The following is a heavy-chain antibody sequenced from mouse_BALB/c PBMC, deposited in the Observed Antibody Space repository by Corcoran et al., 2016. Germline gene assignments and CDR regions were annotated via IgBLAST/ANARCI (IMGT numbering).Heavy chain of an antibody. D-gene: IGHD1-1*01. CDR2: INPRSGGT. CDR1: GYTFTDYN. Sequence: EDQLQQSGPELVKPGTSVKISGKASGYTFTDYNMDWVRQSHGKSLEWIGDINPRSGGTIYNQTFKGKATLTLDKSSSTAYMELRSLTSEDTAVYYCARWGITTFDYWGQGTTVTVSS. J-gene: IGHJ2*01. V-gene: IGHV1-18*01. CDR3: ARWGITTFDY.